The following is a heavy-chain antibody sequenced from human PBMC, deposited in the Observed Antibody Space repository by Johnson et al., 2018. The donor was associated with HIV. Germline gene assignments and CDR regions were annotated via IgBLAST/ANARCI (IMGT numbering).Heavy chain of an antibody. CDR1: GFTFDDYA. Sequence: VQLVESGGGLVQPGRSLRLSCAASGFTFDDYAMHWVRQAPGKGLEWVSGISWNSGSIGYADSVKGRFTISRDNAKNSLYLQMNSLRAEETAVYYCARKQWLEIPSDALDVWGQGTMVTVSS. J-gene: IGHJ3*01. CDR2: ISWNSGSI. CDR3: ARKQWLEIPSDALDV. D-gene: IGHD6-19*01. V-gene: IGHV3-9*01.